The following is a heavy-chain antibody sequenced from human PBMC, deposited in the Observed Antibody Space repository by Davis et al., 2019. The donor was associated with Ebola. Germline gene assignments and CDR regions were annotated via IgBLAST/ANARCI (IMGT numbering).Heavy chain of an antibody. CDR3: VTGLLGGTNY. CDR1: GFTFSSYS. Sequence: GESLKISCAASGFTFSSYSMNWVRQAPGKGLEWVSYISSSSSTIYYADSVKGRFTISRDNAKNTLYLQMNSLRAEDTAVYYCVTGLLGGTNYWGQGTLVTVSS. V-gene: IGHV3-48*04. J-gene: IGHJ4*02. D-gene: IGHD1-26*01. CDR2: ISSSSSTI.